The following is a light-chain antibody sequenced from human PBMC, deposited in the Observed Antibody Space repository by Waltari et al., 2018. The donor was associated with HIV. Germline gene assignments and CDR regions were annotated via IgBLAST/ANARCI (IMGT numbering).Light chain of an antibody. Sequence: QPVLTQSSSASASLGSSVKLTCTLTSGHSRNIIAWHQQQPGKAPRYLMQLEGGGGYNKGSRVPDRVSGSSSGADRYLTISNLQFEDEADYYCETWDSSTWVFGGGTKVTVL. CDR2: LEGGGGY. CDR3: ETWDSSTWV. V-gene: IGLV4-60*02. J-gene: IGLJ3*02. CDR1: SGHSRNI.